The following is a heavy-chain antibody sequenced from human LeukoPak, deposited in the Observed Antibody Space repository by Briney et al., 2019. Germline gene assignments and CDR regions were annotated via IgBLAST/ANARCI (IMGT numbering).Heavy chain of an antibody. J-gene: IGHJ4*02. Sequence: SETLSLTCTVSGGSISSGGYYWSWIRQPPGKGLEWTGNIYHSGSIYNNPSLKSRVTISVDRSKNQFSLRLSSVTAADTAVYYCARLKRPGYFDYWGQGTLLTVSS. V-gene: IGHV4-30-2*01. D-gene: IGHD3-22*01. CDR3: ARLKRPGYFDY. CDR2: IYHSGSI. CDR1: GGSISSGGYY.